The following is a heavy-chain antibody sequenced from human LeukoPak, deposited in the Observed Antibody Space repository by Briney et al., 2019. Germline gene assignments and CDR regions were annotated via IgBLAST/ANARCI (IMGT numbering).Heavy chain of an antibody. CDR2: IIPILGIA. D-gene: IGHD3-10*01. Sequence: ASVKVSCKASGGTFSSYAISWVRQAPGQGLEWMGRIIPILGIANYAQKFQGRVTITADKSTSTAYMELSSLRSEDTAVYYCARDSGVRGVTIVSDYWGQGTLVTVSS. J-gene: IGHJ4*02. V-gene: IGHV1-69*04. CDR3: ARDSGVRGVTIVSDY. CDR1: GGTFSSYA.